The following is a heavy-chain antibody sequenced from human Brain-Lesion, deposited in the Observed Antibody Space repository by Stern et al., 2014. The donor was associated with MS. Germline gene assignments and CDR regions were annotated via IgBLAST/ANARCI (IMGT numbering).Heavy chain of an antibody. J-gene: IGHJ6*02. Sequence: VQLVESGPGLVKPSQTLSLSCTVSGGSISSGGYYWSWIRQPAGKGLEWIGRKFNSGSTSYTPSLKVRVPISIDTSKNQFSLRLNPMTAADTAVYYCARGRVVPGFQYYATDVWGQGTTVIVSS. V-gene: IGHV4-61*02. CDR1: GGSISSGGYY. CDR2: KFNSGST. CDR3: ARGRVVPGFQYYATDV. D-gene: IGHD2-2*01.